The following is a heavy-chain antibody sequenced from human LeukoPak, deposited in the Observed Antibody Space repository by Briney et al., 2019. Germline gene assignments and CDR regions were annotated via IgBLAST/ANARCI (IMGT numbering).Heavy chain of an antibody. V-gene: IGHV3-48*01. CDR1: GFPFSSYS. J-gene: IGHJ5*02. CDR3: ARDRSMATPDWFDP. Sequence: GGSLSLSCAASGFPFSSYSLNWVRQAPGKGLELVSFISSSSSTTYYEDSVKGRFTISRDNTTNSLYLQMQSLRAAAIAVYYCARDRSMATPDWFDPWGQGTLVTVSS. CDR2: ISSSSSTT. D-gene: IGHD5-24*01.